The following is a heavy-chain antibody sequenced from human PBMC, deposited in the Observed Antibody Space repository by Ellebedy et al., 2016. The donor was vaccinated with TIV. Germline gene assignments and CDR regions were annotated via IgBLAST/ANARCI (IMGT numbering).Heavy chain of an antibody. CDR2: LYSGGST. V-gene: IGHV3-53*01. D-gene: IGHD6-19*01. Sequence: PGGSLRLSCAASGFTVSSNYMNWVRQAPGKGLEWVSALYSGGSTYYADSVKGRFTISRDGSKNTLYLQMSSLRAEDTAVYYCARARGSSGIYYFDYWGQGTLVTVSS. CDR1: GFTVSSNY. CDR3: ARARGSSGIYYFDY. J-gene: IGHJ4*02.